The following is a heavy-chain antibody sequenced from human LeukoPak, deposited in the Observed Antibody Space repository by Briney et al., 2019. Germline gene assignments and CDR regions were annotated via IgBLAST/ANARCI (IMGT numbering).Heavy chain of an antibody. CDR2: INSDGSST. CDR3: ARHFGETAAGPYYYYYYYMDV. Sequence: GGSLRLSCAASGFTFSSYWMHWVRQAPGKGLVWVSRINSDGSSTSYADSVKGRFTISRDNAKNTLYLQMNSLRAEDTAVYYCARHFGETAAGPYYYYYYYMDVWGKGTTVTISS. J-gene: IGHJ6*03. CDR1: GFTFSSYW. V-gene: IGHV3-74*01. D-gene: IGHD6-13*01.